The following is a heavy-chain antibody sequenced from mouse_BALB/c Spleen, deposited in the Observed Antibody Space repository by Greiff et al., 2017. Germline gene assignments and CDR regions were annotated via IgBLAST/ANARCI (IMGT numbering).Heavy chain of an antibody. CDR2: IHYSGST. Sequence: EVHRVESGPDLVKPSQSLSLTCTVTGYSITSGYSWHWIRQFPGNKLEWMGYIHYSGSTNYNPSLKSRISITRDTSKNQFFLPLNSVTTEDTATYDCARSGDYYGCSDYWGQGTTLTVSA. V-gene: IGHV3-1*02. J-gene: IGHJ2*01. CDR3: ARSGDYYGCSDY. D-gene: IGHD1-1*01. CDR1: GYSITSGYS.